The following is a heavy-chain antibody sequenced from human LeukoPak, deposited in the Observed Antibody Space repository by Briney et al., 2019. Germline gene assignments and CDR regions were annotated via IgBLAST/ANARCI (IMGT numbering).Heavy chain of an antibody. D-gene: IGHD2-2*01. CDR1: GYAFTGYY. V-gene: IGHV1-2*02. CDR2: INPNSGGT. CDR3: ARGHGYCSSTSWSLGPVDY. J-gene: IGHJ4*02. Sequence: ASVKVSCKASGYAFTGYYMHWVRQAPGQGLEWMGWINPNSGGTSYAQKFQGRVTMTRDTSISTAYMELSRLRSDDTAVYYCARGHGYCSSTSWSLGPVDYWGQGTLVTVSS.